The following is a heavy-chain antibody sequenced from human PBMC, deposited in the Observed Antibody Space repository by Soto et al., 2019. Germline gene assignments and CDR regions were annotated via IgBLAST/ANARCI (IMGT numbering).Heavy chain of an antibody. J-gene: IGHJ6*01. CDR3: ARAGGARTTSYYYYGMDV. D-gene: IGHD1-1*01. CDR2: ISYDGSNK. Sequence: YGVRWISKTPGKGLEWVAVISYDGSNKYYADSVKGRFTISRDNSKNTLYLQMNSLRAEDTAVYYCARAGGARTTSYYYYGMDVWGQGTTVTVSS. CDR1: YG. V-gene: IGHV3-30-3*01.